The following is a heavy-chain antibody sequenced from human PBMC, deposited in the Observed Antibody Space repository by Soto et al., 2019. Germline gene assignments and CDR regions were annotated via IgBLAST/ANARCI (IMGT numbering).Heavy chain of an antibody. CDR3: AKSMEYLQRLFDY. CDR1: GFRFSSYG. V-gene: IGHV3-30*18. J-gene: IGHJ4*02. CDR2: ISDDGTNK. D-gene: IGHD1-1*01. Sequence: QVQLVESGGGVVQPGRSLRLSCAAFGFRFSSYGINWVRQAPGKGLEWVAVISDDGTNKYYVDSVKGRFTISRDNSKNTLYLQMNSLRAEDTAVYYCAKSMEYLQRLFDYWGQGTLVTVSS.